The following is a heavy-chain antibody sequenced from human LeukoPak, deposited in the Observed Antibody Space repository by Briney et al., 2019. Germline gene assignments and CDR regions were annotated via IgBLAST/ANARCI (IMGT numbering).Heavy chain of an antibody. D-gene: IGHD1-26*01. CDR2: IIPIFGTA. V-gene: IGHV1-69*05. CDR3: ARGMVGATVYFDY. J-gene: IGHJ4*02. CDR1: GGTFSSYA. Sequence: SVKVSCKASGGTFSSYAISWVRQAPGQGLEWMGRIIPIFGTANYAQKFQGRVTITTDESTSTAYMELSSLRSEDTAVYYCARGMVGATVYFDYWGQGTLVTVSS.